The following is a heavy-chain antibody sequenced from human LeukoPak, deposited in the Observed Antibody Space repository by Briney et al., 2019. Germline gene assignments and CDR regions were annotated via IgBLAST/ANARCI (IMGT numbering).Heavy chain of an antibody. Sequence: GGSLRLSCAASGFTFSSYSMNWVRQAPGKGLEWVSSISSSSSYIYYADSVKGRFTISRDNAKNSLYLQMNSLRAEDTAVYYCARAPDYSNYVYYYYMDVWGKGTTVTVSS. CDR3: ARAPDYSNYVYYYYMDV. J-gene: IGHJ6*03. D-gene: IGHD4-11*01. CDR1: GFTFSSYS. CDR2: ISSSSSYI. V-gene: IGHV3-21*01.